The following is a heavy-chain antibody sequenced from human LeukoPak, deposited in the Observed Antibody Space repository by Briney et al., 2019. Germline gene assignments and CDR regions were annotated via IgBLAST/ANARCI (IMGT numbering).Heavy chain of an antibody. CDR1: GGSFSGYY. V-gene: IGHV4-34*01. CDR2: INHSGST. Sequence: KPSETLSLTCAVYGGSFSGYYWSWIRQPPGKGLEWIGEINHSGSTNYNPSLKSRVTISVDTSKNQFSLKPSSVTAADTAVYYCARGQDTAMVADYWGQGTLVTVPS. D-gene: IGHD5-18*01. CDR3: ARGQDTAMVADY. J-gene: IGHJ4*02.